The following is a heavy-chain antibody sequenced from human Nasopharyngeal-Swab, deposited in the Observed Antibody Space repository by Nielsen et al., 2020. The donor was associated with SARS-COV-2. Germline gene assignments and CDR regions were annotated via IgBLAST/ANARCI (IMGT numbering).Heavy chain of an antibody. CDR3: ARQDYYDRGFDY. D-gene: IGHD3-22*01. J-gene: IGHJ4*02. Sequence: WIRQPPGKGPEWIGSIYYSGSTYYSPSLKSRVTISVDTSKNQFSLKLSSVTAADTAVYYCARQDYYDRGFDYWGQGTLVTVSS. CDR2: IYYSGST. V-gene: IGHV4-39*01.